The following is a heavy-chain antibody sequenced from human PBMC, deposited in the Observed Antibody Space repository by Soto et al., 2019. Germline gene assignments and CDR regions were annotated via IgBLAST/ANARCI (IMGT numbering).Heavy chain of an antibody. Sequence: QVQLVESGGGLVKPGGSLRLSCAASGFTFSDYYMSWIRQAPGKGLEWVSYISSSSSYTNYADSVKGRFTISRDNAKNSLYLQMNSLRAEDTAVYYCARGLSDIVGVQAAIGWFDPWGQGTLVTVSS. J-gene: IGHJ5*02. V-gene: IGHV3-11*05. CDR3: ARGLSDIVGVQAAIGWFDP. D-gene: IGHD2-2*02. CDR1: GFTFSDYY. CDR2: ISSSSSYT.